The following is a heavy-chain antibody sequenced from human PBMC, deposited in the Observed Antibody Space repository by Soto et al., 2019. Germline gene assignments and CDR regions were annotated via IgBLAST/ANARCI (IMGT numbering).Heavy chain of an antibody. D-gene: IGHD3-22*01. CDR1: GFTFSSYW. Sequence: GGSLRLSCAASGFTFSSYWMHWVRQAPGKGLVWVSRINSDGSSTSYADSVKGRFTISRDNAKNTLYQQMNSLRAEDTAVYYCARDRTTYYYDSSGYTFDPWGQGTLVTVSS. CDR3: ARDRTTYYYDSSGYTFDP. V-gene: IGHV3-74*01. CDR2: INSDGSST. J-gene: IGHJ5*02.